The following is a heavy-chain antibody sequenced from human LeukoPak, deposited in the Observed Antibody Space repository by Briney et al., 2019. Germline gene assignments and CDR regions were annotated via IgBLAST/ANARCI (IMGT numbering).Heavy chain of an antibody. V-gene: IGHV1-69*13. CDR3: ARSLLWFGELLHFDY. CDR1: GGTFSSYA. D-gene: IGHD3-10*01. J-gene: IGHJ4*02. CDR2: IIPIFGTA. Sequence: SVKVSCKASGGTFSSYAISWVRQAPGQGLEWMGGIIPIFGTANYAQKFQGRVTITADESTSTAYMELSSLRSEDTAVYYCARSLLWFGELLHFDYWGQGTLVTVSS.